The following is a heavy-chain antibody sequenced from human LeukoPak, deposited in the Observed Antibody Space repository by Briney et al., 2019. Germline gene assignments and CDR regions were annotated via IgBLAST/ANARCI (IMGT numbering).Heavy chain of an antibody. CDR3: ARAYYDYVYLVDY. CDR2: ISGSGGST. CDR1: GFTFSSYA. V-gene: IGHV3-23*01. J-gene: IGHJ4*02. D-gene: IGHD3-16*01. Sequence: GGSLRLSCAASGFTFSSYAMSWVRQAPGKGLEWVSAISGSGGSTYYADSVKGRFTISRDNSKNTLYLQMNSLRAEDAAVYYCARAYYDYVYLVDYWGQGTLVTVSS.